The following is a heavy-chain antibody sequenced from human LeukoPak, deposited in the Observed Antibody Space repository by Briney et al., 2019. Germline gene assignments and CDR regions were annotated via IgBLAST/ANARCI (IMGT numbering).Heavy chain of an antibody. Sequence: HPGRSLRLSCAASGFTFDDYAMPWVRQAPGKGLEWVSGISWNSGSIGYADSVKGRFTISRDNAKNSLYLQMNSLRAEDTALYYCAKVAAGTDIPFQHWGQGTLVTVSS. CDR3: AKVAAGTDIPFQH. D-gene: IGHD6-13*01. V-gene: IGHV3-9*01. J-gene: IGHJ1*01. CDR1: GFTFDDYA. CDR2: ISWNSGSI.